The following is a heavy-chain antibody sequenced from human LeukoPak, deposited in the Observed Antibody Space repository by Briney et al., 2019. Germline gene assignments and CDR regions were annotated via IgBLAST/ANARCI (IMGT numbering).Heavy chain of an antibody. Sequence: ETLSLTCAVSGGSVSSSDCWTWVRQAPGKGLEWVSAISNNGGYTYYADSVQGRFTISRDNSKSTLCLQMNSLRAEDTAVYYCAKQLGYCSDGSCYFPYWGQGTLVTVSS. J-gene: IGHJ4*02. V-gene: IGHV3-23*01. CDR1: GGSVSSSDC. CDR3: AKQLGYCSDGSCYFPY. D-gene: IGHD2-15*01. CDR2: ISNNGGYT.